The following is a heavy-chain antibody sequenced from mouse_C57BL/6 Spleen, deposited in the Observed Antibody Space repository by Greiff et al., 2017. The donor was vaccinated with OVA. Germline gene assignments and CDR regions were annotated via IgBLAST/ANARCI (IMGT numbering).Heavy chain of an antibody. J-gene: IGHJ1*03. Sequence: VMLVESGAELARPGASVKLSCKASGYTFTSYGISWVKQRTGQGLEWIGEIYPRSGNTYYNEKFKGKATLTADKSSSTAYMELRSLTSEDSAVYFCARGGSSSLGYFDVWGTGTTVTVSS. CDR2: IYPRSGNT. CDR1: GYTFTSYG. V-gene: IGHV1-81*01. D-gene: IGHD1-1*01. CDR3: ARGGSSSLGYFDV.